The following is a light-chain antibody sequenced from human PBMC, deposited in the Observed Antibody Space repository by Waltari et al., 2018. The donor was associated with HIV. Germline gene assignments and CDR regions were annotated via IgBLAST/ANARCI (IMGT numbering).Light chain of an antibody. CDR3: LHYKYYPFT. CDR2: GAS. Sequence: DTQMTQSPSTLSASIGDRVTISCRASQSITSSLALYQQKPGKAPKLLVYGASTLPSGVPSKFSGSGSGTEFTLTISSLQPDDFATYYCLHYKYYPFTFGPGTKVDIK. CDR1: QSITSS. V-gene: IGKV1-5*03. J-gene: IGKJ3*01.